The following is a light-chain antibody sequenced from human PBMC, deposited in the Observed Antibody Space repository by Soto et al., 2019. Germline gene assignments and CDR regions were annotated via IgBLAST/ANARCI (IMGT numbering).Light chain of an antibody. CDR2: KAS. J-gene: IGKJ5*01. CDR1: QGIRND. CDR3: QQYNSYPIT. V-gene: IGKV1-17*01. Sequence: IHMTHSPSSLSASVLYRVTITFLASQGIRNDLGWYQQKPGKAPKLLIYKASTLKSGVPSRFSGSGSGTEFTLTISSLQPDDFATYYCQQYNSYPITFGQGTRLEIK.